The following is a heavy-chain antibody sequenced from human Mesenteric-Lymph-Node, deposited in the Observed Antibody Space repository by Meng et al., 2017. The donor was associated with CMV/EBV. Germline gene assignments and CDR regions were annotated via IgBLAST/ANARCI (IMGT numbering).Heavy chain of an antibody. D-gene: IGHD6-13*01. CDR1: GFTFSSYE. J-gene: IGHJ6*02. CDR3: ARGYEFLYYYGVDV. Sequence: GESLKISCAASGFTFSSYEMNWVRQAPGKGLEWVSYISSSGSTIYYADSVKGRFTISRDNAKNSLYLQMNSLRAEDTAVYYCARGYEFLYYYGVDVWGQGTTVTVXS. V-gene: IGHV3-48*03. CDR2: ISSSGSTI.